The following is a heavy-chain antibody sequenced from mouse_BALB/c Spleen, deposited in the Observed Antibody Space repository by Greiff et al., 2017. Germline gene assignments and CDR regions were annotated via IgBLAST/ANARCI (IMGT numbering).Heavy chain of an antibody. CDR1: GYTFTSYY. J-gene: IGHJ1*01. D-gene: IGHD1-1*01. Sequence: QVQLQQSGPELVKPGASVKMSCKASGYTFTSYYIHWVKQRPGQGLEWIGWIYPGDGSTKYNEKFKGKTTLTADKSSSTAYMLLSSLTSEDSAIYFCARFYYYGSSYWYFDVWGAGTTVTVSS. V-gene: IGHV1S56*01. CDR3: ARFYYYGSSYWYFDV. CDR2: IYPGDGST.